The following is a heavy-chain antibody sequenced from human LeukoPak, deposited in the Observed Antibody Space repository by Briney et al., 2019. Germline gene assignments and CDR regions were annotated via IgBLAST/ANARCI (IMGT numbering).Heavy chain of an antibody. CDR1: GYTFTSYC. J-gene: IGHJ4*02. V-gene: IGHV1-46*01. CDR3: AREASGTYYFDY. D-gene: IGHD3-10*01. CDR2: INPSGGST. Sequence: ASVKVSCKASGYTFTSYCMHWVRQAPGQGLEWMGIINPSGGSTRYAQKFQGRVTMTRDTSTSTVYMELSSLRSDDTAAYFCAREASGTYYFDYWGQGTLVTVSS.